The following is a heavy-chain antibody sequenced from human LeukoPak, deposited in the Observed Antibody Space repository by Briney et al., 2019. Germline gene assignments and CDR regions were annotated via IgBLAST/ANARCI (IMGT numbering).Heavy chain of an antibody. V-gene: IGHV3-23*01. Sequence: PGGSLRLSCAASGFTFSNYAMTWVRQAPGKGLEWVSAISGSGANTYYPDSVKGRFTISRDNSKNTLYLQMNSLRAEDTAVYYCAKGTSVSGYASITWGQGTLVTVSS. CDR3: AKGTSVSGYASIT. CDR1: GFTFSNYA. D-gene: IGHD5-12*01. CDR2: ISGSGANT. J-gene: IGHJ5*02.